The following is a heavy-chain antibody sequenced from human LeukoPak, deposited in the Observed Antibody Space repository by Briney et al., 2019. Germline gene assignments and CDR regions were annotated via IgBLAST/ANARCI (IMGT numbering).Heavy chain of an antibody. J-gene: IGHJ4*02. CDR3: ARRMTILWWPFDY. V-gene: IGHV4-39*07. D-gene: IGHD2-21*01. CDR2: IYHSGST. CDR1: GGSISSSSYY. Sequence: SETLSLTYTVSGGSISSSSYYWGWIRQPPGKGLEWIGSIYHSGSTYYNPSLKSRVTISVDTSKNQFSLKLSSVTAADTAVYYCARRMTILWWPFDYWGQGTLVTVSS.